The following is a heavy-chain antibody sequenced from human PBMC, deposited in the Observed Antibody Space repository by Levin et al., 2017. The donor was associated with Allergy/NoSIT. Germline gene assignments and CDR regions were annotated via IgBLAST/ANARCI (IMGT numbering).Heavy chain of an antibody. J-gene: IGHJ5*02. CDR1: GFTFSSYG. CDR3: AKDRHCSSTSCSGNWFDP. V-gene: IGHV3-30*18. CDR2: ISYDGSNK. D-gene: IGHD2-2*01. Sequence: PGESLKISCAASGFTFSSYGMHWVRQAPGKGLEWVAVISYDGSNKYYADSVKGRFTISRDNSKNTLYLQMNSLRAEDTAVYYCAKDRHCSSTSCSGNWFDPWGQGTLVTVSS.